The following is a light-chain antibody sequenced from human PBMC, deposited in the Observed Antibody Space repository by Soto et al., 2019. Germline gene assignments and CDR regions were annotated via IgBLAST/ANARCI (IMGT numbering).Light chain of an antibody. CDR2: DAS. J-gene: IGKJ1*01. CDR3: QQRSNWPPSWT. Sequence: EIVLTQSPATLSLSPGERATLSCRASQSVSSYLDWYQQKPGQAPRLLIYDASNSATGIPARFSGSGSGTDFTLTISSLEPEDFAVYYCQQRSNWPPSWTFGQGTKVEIK. V-gene: IGKV3-11*01. CDR1: QSVSSY.